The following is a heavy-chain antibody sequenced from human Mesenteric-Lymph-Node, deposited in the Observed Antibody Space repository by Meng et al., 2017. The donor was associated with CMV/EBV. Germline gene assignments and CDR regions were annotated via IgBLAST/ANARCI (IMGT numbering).Heavy chain of an antibody. Sequence: WGEGWSRHWLGWVRRVPGKGMEWMGITDRGESDTRYSPSVEGQDTSSADKSSSTAYRQWSSLKATDTAMYYCARPGGGIAARGPLVNWGQGTLVTVSS. J-gene: IGHJ4*02. CDR1: GEGWSRHW. CDR2: TDRGESDT. CDR3: ARPGGGIAARGPLVN. D-gene: IGHD6-6*01. V-gene: IGHV5-51*01.